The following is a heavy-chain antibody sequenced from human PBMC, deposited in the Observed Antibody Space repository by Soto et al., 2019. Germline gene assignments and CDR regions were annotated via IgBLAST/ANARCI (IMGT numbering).Heavy chain of an antibody. D-gene: IGHD1-26*01. CDR1: GFTFSSYA. CDR3: ARDHVGGSYYYFDY. CDR2: ISYDGSNK. V-gene: IGHV3-30-3*01. Sequence: QVQLVESGGGVVQPGRSLRLSCAASGFTFSSYAMHWVRQAPGKGLEWVAVISYDGSNKYYADSVKGRFTISRDNSKNTLYLHMNSLRAEDTAVYYCARDHVGGSYYYFDYWGQGTLVTVSS. J-gene: IGHJ4*02.